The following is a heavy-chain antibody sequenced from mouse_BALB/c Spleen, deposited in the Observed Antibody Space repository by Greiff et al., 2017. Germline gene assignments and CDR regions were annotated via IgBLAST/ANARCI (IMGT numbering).Heavy chain of an antibody. Sequence: EVHLVESGPGLVKPSQSLSLTCYVTGYSITSGYYWNWIRQFPGNKLEWMGYISYDGSNNYNPSLKNRISITRDTSKNQFFLKLNSVTTEDTATYYCARGGSSSSYAMDYWGQGTSVTVSS. J-gene: IGHJ4*01. D-gene: IGHD3-1*01. CDR3: ARGGSSSSYAMDY. CDR1: GYSITSGYY. CDR2: ISYDGSN. V-gene: IGHV3-6*02.